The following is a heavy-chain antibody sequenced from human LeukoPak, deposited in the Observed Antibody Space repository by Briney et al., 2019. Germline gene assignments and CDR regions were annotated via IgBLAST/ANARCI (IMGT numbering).Heavy chain of an antibody. CDR3: AKDGRITIFGVVIYYFDY. V-gene: IGHV3-23*01. J-gene: IGHJ4*02. CDR1: GFTFNSYA. Sequence: GPLRLSCAASGFTFNSYAMSWVRQAPGKGLEWVSGISGSGGSTYYADSVKGRFTIYRDNSKNTLYLQMNSLRAEDTAVYYCAKDGRITIFGVVIYYFDYWGQGTLVTVSS. CDR2: ISGSGGST. D-gene: IGHD3-3*01.